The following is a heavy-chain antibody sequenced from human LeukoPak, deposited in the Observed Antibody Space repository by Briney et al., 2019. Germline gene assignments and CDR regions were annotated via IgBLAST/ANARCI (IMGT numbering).Heavy chain of an antibody. CDR3: ARGARLTMVRGVIRYYYMDV. D-gene: IGHD3-10*01. V-gene: IGHV3-53*01. CDR2: IYSRAGT. Sequence: GRSLRLSCAASGFTVSSNYMSWVRQAPGKGLEWVSVIYSRAGTYYADSVKGRFAISRDNSKNTLYLQMNSLRAEDTAVYYCARGARLTMVRGVIRYYYMDVWGKGTTVTISS. CDR1: GFTVSSNY. J-gene: IGHJ6*03.